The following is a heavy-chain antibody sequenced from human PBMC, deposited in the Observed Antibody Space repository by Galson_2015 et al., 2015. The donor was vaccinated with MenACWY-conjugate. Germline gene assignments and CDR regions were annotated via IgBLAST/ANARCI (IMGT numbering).Heavy chain of an antibody. V-gene: IGHV3-23*01. J-gene: IGHJ5*02. CDR2: ISTTGGGT. Sequence: SLRLSCAASGFTFSRHTMTWVRQAPGKGLEWVSTISTTGGGTYYADSVKGRFTVSRDNSKNTLFLQMDSLRAEDTAVYYCAKRGYSDGYDWFDPWGLGTLATVSS. CDR3: AKRGYSDGYDWFDP. CDR1: GFTFSRHT. D-gene: IGHD5-18*01.